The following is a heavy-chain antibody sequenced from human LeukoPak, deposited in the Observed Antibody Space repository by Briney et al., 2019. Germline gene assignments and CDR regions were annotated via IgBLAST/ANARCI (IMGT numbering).Heavy chain of an antibody. V-gene: IGHV1-2*02. CDR1: GYTFTGYY. CDR3: ARVAVAGKWTLDY. Sequence: ASVKVSCKASGYTFTGYYMHWVRQAPGQGLEWMGWINPNSGGTNYAQKFQGRVTMTRDTSISTAYMELSRLRSDDTAVYYCARVAVAGKWTLDYWGQGTLVTVSS. D-gene: IGHD6-19*01. J-gene: IGHJ4*02. CDR2: INPNSGGT.